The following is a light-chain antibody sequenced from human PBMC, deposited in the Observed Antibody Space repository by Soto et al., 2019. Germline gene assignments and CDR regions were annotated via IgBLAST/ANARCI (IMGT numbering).Light chain of an antibody. CDR3: SSLAASLFF. CDR1: STDVGGYNY. V-gene: IGLV2-8*01. Sequence: QSVLTQPPSASGSPGQSVTISCTGTSTDVGGYNYVSWYQQHPGKAPKLMIYEVSKRPSGVPDRFSGSKSGNTASLTVSGLQAEDEAIYYCSSLAASLFFFGTGPRVTAL. CDR2: EVS. J-gene: IGLJ1*01.